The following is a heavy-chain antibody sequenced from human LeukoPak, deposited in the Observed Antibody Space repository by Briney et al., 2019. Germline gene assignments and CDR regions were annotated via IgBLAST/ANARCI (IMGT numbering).Heavy chain of an antibody. J-gene: IGHJ4*02. Sequence: SVKVSCKASGGTFSSYAISWVRQAPGQGLEWMGGIIPIFGTANYAQKFQGRVTITTDESTSTAYMELSSLRSEDTAVYYCARLGDYCSSTSCFNYWGQGTLVTVSS. V-gene: IGHV1-69*05. D-gene: IGHD2-2*01. CDR1: GGTFSSYA. CDR3: ARLGDYCSSTSCFNY. CDR2: IIPIFGTA.